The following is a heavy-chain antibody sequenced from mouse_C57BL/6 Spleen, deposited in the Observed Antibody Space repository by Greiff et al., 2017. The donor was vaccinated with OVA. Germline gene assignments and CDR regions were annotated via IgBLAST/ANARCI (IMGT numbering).Heavy chain of an antibody. CDR1: GFTFSSYA. Sequence: EVKLQESGAGLVKPGGSLKLSCAASGFTFSSYAMPWVRQTPEQRLEWVATISAGGSYTYYPDNVKGRFTISRDNAKNNLYLQVSHLKSEDTAMYYCARVFYDYDGYFDYWGQGTTLTVSS. CDR2: ISAGGSYT. V-gene: IGHV5-4*03. CDR3: ARVFYDYDGYFDY. J-gene: IGHJ2*01. D-gene: IGHD2-4*01.